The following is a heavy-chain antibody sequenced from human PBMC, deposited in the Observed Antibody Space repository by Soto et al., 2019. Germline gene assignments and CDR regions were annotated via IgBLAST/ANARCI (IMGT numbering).Heavy chain of an antibody. Sequence: QVQLVESGGGVVQPGRSLRLSCAASGFTFSSYGMHWVRQAPGKGLEWVAVISYDGSNKYYADSVKGRFTISRDNSKNTLYLQMNSLRAEDTAVYYCAKDLGSGPFYGMDVWGQGTTVTVSS. D-gene: IGHD3-10*01. CDR3: AKDLGSGPFYGMDV. J-gene: IGHJ6*02. CDR1: GFTFSSYG. V-gene: IGHV3-30*18. CDR2: ISYDGSNK.